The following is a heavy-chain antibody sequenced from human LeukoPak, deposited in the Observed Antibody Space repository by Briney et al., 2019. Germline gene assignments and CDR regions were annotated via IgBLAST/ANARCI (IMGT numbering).Heavy chain of an antibody. CDR2: IYYSGST. J-gene: IGHJ6*02. V-gene: IGHV4-59*11. CDR3: ARDRITLVRGALRYYGMDV. Sequence: PSETLSLTCTVSGGSISGHYWSWIRQPPGKGLEWIGYIYYSGSTNYNPSLKSRVTISVDTSKNQFSLKLNSVTAADTAVYYCARDRITLVRGALRYYGMDVWGQGTTVTVSS. D-gene: IGHD3-10*01. CDR1: GGSISGHY.